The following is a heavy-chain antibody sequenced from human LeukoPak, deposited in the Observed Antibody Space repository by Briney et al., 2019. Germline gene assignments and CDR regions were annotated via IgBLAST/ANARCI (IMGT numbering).Heavy chain of an antibody. CDR1: GFTFSSYA. CDR3: ARDDSSSPDNDY. D-gene: IGHD6-6*01. CDR2: ISGSGGST. J-gene: IGHJ4*02. V-gene: IGHV3-23*01. Sequence: GGSLRLSCAASGFTFSSYAMSWVRQAPGKGLEWVSAISGSGGSTYYADSVKGRFTISRDNSKNTLYLQMNSLRAEDTAVYYCARDDSSSPDNDYWGQGTLVTVSS.